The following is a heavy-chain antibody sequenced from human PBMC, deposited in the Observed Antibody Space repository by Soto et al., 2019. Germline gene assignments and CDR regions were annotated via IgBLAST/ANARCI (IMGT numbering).Heavy chain of an antibody. CDR3: ARAIRDQLLSDY. Sequence: QVQLVQSGAEVKQPGASVKVSCRASGYTFTNYDISWVRQATGQGLEWMGWMNPDSANTGYAQKFQGRVTMTRDTSRNTAYMELNSLTSEDTAVYYCARAIRDQLLSDYWGQGTLVTVSS. CDR2: MNPDSANT. V-gene: IGHV1-8*01. J-gene: IGHJ4*02. CDR1: GYTFTNYD. D-gene: IGHD1-26*01.